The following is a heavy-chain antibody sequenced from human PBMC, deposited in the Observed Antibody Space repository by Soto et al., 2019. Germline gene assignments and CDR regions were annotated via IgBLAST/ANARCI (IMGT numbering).Heavy chain of an antibody. V-gene: IGHV3-30*04. Sequence: PGGSLRLSCAASGFPFSSYAMHWVRQAPGKGLEWVAVISYDGSNKQYADSVKGRITISRDTSKNTRYLQMNSLRVEDTAVFYCVKDRRTEAYGMEVWGQGTTVTVSS. D-gene: IGHD2-2*01. CDR2: ISYDGSNK. CDR1: GFPFSSYA. CDR3: VKDRRTEAYGMEV. J-gene: IGHJ6*02.